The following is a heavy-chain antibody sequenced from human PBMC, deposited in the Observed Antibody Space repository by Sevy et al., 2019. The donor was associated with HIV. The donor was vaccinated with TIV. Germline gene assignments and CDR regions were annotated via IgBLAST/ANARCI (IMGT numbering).Heavy chain of an antibody. V-gene: IGHV3-30*18. D-gene: IGHD2-15*01. CDR3: AKALLGYCSGGNCYEYSYGMDV. CDR1: GFTFSNSY. CDR2: ISYDGGNK. Sequence: GGSLRLSCAASGFTFSNSYMHWVRQAPGKGLELVALISYDGGNKYYVDSVKGRFTISRDNSKNTLYLQMNSLKPEDTAVYYCAKALLGYCSGGNCYEYSYGMDVWGQGTTVTVSS. J-gene: IGHJ6*02.